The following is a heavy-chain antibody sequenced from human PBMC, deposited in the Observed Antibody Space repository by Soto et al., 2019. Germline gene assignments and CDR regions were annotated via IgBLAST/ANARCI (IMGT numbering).Heavy chain of an antibody. CDR2: ISSNSSTT. CDR1: GFTFSSYA. D-gene: IGHD4-4*01. Sequence: GGSLRLSCAASGFTFSSYAMNWVRQAPGKGLEWVSNISSNSSTTYYADSVKGRFTISRDNAKNSLYLQMNSLRAEDTAVYYCAGSNYDYYYYYMDVWGKGTTVTVSS. J-gene: IGHJ6*03. V-gene: IGHV3-48*01. CDR3: AGSNYDYYYYYMDV.